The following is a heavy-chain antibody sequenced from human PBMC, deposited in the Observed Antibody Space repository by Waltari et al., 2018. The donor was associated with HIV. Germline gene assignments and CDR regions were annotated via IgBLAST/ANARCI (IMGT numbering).Heavy chain of an antibody. CDR1: GESFSGYY. J-gene: IGHJ4*01. CDR3: TRGLALITLPGSLAGRPFDH. D-gene: IGHD1-20*01. CDR2: ITHNGIA. V-gene: IGHV4-34*01. Sequence: QVQLQQWGAGLLEPSETLSLSCAVYGESFSGYYWSWIRQSPEKGLEWIAEITHNGIAQYNPSLASRVAILVDPSRNQVSLKLASVTAADTAVYYCTRGLALITLPGSLAGRPFDHWGPGTPVTVSS.